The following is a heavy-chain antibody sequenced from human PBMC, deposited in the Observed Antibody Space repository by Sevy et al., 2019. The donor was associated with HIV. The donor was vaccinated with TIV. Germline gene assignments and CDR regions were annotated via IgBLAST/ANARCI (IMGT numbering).Heavy chain of an antibody. CDR2: INPNSGGT. D-gene: IGHD3-22*01. CDR3: ARFDYYDSSGTDAFDI. V-gene: IGHV1-2*02. J-gene: IGHJ3*02. CDR1: GYTFTGYY. Sequence: ASGQVSCKASGYTFTGYYMHWVRQAPGQGLEWMGWINPNSGGTNYAQKFQGRVTMTRDTSISTAYMELSRLRSDDTAVYYCARFDYYDSSGTDAFDIWGQGTMVTVSS.